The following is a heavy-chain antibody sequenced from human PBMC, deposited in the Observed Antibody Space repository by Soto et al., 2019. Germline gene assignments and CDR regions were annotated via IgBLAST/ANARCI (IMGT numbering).Heavy chain of an antibody. CDR3: ARDLPTGYFDY. V-gene: IGHV3-7*04. J-gene: IGHJ4*02. CDR2: IKQDGSEK. Sequence: EVQLVESGGGLVQPGGSLRLSCAASGFTFSSYWMSWVRQAPGKGLEWVANIKQDGSEKYYVDSVRGRFTISRDNAKNSLYLQMNSLRAEDTAVYYCARDLPTGYFDYWGQGTLVTVSS. CDR1: GFTFSSYW.